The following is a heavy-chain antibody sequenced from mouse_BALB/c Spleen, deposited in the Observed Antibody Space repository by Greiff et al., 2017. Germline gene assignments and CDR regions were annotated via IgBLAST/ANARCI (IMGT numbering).Heavy chain of an antibody. J-gene: IGHJ4*01. V-gene: IGHV2-6-7*01. CDR1: GFSLTGYG. Sequence: QVQLQQSGPGLVAPSQSLSITCTVSGFSLTGYGVNWVRQPPGKGLEWLGMIWGDGSTDYNSALKSRLSISKDNSKSQVFLKMNSLQTDDTARYYCARDLSLDYVLYYAMDYWGQGTSVTVSS. CDR3: ARDLSLDYVLYYAMDY. CDR2: IWGDGST. D-gene: IGHD2-4*01.